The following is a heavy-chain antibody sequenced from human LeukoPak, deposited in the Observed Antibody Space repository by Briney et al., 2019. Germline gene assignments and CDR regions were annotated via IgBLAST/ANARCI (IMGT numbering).Heavy chain of an antibody. D-gene: IGHD1-26*01. CDR1: GGSFSGYY. CDR2: IYYSGST. J-gene: IGHJ5*02. Sequence: SETLSLTCAVYGGSFSGYYWSWIRQPPGKGLEWIGYIYYSGSTDYNPSLKSRVTISVDTSKNQFSLRLSSVTAADTALYYCARVGAPGSGSYHYWFDPWGQGTLVTVSS. V-gene: IGHV4-59*01. CDR3: ARVGAPGSGSYHYWFDP.